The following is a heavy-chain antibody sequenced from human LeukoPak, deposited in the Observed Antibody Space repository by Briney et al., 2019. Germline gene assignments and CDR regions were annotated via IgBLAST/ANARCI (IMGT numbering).Heavy chain of an antibody. CDR3: ARARSELDSSSWFYNPSYYYYGMDV. J-gene: IGHJ6*02. V-gene: IGHV1-18*01. CDR2: ISAYNGNT. CDR1: GYTFTSYG. D-gene: IGHD6-13*01. Sequence: ASVKVSCKASGYTFTSYGISWVRQAPGQGLEWMGWISAYNGNTNYAQKLQGRVTMTTDTSTSTAYMELRSLRSDDTAVYYCARARSELDSSSWFYNPSYYYYGMDVWGQGTTVTVSS.